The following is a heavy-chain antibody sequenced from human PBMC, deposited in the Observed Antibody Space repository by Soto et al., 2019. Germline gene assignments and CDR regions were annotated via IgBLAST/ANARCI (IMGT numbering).Heavy chain of an antibody. CDR1: DKTFLSYG. D-gene: IGHD6-13*01. Sequence: ASVKVSCKASDKTFLSYGISWVRQAPGQGLEWMGWINPNSGGTNYAQKFQGRVTMTRDTSISTAYMELSRLRSDDTAVYYCARGGSIAAKYYYYYGMDVWGQGTTVTVSS. V-gene: IGHV1-2*02. CDR3: ARGGSIAAKYYYYYGMDV. J-gene: IGHJ6*02. CDR2: INPNSGGT.